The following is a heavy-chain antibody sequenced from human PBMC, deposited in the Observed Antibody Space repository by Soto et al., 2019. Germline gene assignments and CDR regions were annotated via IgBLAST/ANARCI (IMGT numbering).Heavy chain of an antibody. CDR2: IIPILGIA. Sequence: QVQLVQSGAAVKKPGSSVKVSCKASGGTFSSYTISWVRQAPGQGLEWMGRIIPILGIANYAQKFQGRVTITADKSTSTAYMELSSLRSEDTAVYYCARGASQNWFDTWGQGTLVTVAA. J-gene: IGHJ5*02. V-gene: IGHV1-69*02. CDR1: GGTFSSYT. CDR3: ARGASQNWFDT.